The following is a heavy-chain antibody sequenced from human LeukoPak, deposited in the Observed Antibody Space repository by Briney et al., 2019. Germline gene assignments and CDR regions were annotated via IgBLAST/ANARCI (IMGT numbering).Heavy chain of an antibody. V-gene: IGHV3-30*18. D-gene: IGHD3-16*01. CDR1: GFTFSSYG. CDR3: AKDRYSYAFEYFES. Sequence: GGSLRLSCAASGFTFSSYGMHWVRQAPGKGLEWVAVISNDESKKYYADSVKGRFTISRDNSKNTLSLQVCSLRAEDTAVYYCAKDRYSYAFEYFESWGQGTLVTVSS. CDR2: ISNDESKK. J-gene: IGHJ4*02.